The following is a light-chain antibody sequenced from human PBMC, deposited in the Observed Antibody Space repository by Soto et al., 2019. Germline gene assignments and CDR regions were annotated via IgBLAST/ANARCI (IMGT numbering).Light chain of an antibody. CDR2: EVS. Sequence: QSALTQPPSASGSPGQSVTISCTGTSSDVGYYDYVSWYQQRPGKAPKLIIYEVSKRPSGVPDRFSGSRSGNTASLTVSGLQAEDEANYYCGSYAVNNNHYLFGTGTKLTVL. V-gene: IGLV2-8*01. CDR3: GSYAVNNNHYL. J-gene: IGLJ1*01. CDR1: SSDVGYYDY.